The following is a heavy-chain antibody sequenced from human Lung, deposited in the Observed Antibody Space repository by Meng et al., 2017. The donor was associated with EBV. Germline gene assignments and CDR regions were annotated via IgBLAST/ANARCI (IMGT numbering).Heavy chain of an antibody. V-gene: IGHV4-34*01. Sequence: GQLQQWGAGLLKPSETLSLTCAVYGGSFSGYYWSWIRQPPGKGLEWIGEINHSGSTNYNPSLKSRVTISVDTSKNQFSLKLSSVTAADTAVYYCARALFDYYDSSGYYDYWGQGTLVTVSS. D-gene: IGHD3-22*01. J-gene: IGHJ4*02. CDR2: INHSGST. CDR3: ARALFDYYDSSGYYDY. CDR1: GGSFSGYY.